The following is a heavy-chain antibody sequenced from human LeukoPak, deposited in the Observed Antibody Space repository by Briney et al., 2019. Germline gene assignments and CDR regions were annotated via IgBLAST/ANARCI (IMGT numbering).Heavy chain of an antibody. CDR3: ARATLGYYDSWFDP. CDR2: IYTSGST. J-gene: IGHJ5*02. Sequence: PSQTLSLTCTVSGGSISSGSYYWSWIRQPAGKGLEWIGRIYTSGSTNYNPSLKSRVTISVDTSKNRFSLKLSSVTAADTAVYYCARATLGYYDSWFDPWGQGTLVTVSS. D-gene: IGHD3-22*01. V-gene: IGHV4-61*02. CDR1: GGSISSGSYY.